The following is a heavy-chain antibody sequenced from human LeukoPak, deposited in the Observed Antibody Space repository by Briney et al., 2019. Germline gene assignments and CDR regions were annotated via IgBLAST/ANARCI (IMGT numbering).Heavy chain of an antibody. V-gene: IGHV4-30-4*08. CDR1: GGSISSGDYY. J-gene: IGHJ4*02. D-gene: IGHD3-10*01. Sequence: PSQTLSLTCTVSGGSISSGDYYWSWIRQPPGKGLEWIGYIYYSGSTYYNPSLKSRVTISVDTSKNQFSLKLSSVTAADTAVYYCARDRSYYYGSGALFDYWGQGTLVTVSS. CDR3: ARDRSYYYGSGALFDY. CDR2: IYYSGST.